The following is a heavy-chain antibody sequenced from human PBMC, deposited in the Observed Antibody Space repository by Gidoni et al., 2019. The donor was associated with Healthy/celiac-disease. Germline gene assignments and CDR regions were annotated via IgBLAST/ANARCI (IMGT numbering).Heavy chain of an antibody. CDR1: GFTFDDYA. CDR3: AKVYMATRPFDAFDI. V-gene: IGHV3-9*01. J-gene: IGHJ3*02. CDR2: ISWNSGSI. Sequence: EVQLVESGGGLVQPGRSLRLSCAASGFTFDDYAMHWVRQAPGKGLEWVSGISWNSGSIGYADSVKGRFTISRDNDKNSLYLQMNSLRAEDTALYYCAKVYMATRPFDAFDIWGQGTMVTVSS. D-gene: IGHD5-12*01.